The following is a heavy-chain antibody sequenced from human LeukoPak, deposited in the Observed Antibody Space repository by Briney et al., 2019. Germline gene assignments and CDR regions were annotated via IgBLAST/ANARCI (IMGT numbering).Heavy chain of an antibody. CDR2: INPSGGST. Sequence: ASVKVSCKASGYTFTSYYMHWVRQAPGQGLEWMGIINPSGGSTSYAQKFQGRVTMTRDTSTSTVYMELSSLRSEDTAVYYCAREQYQLLLYNCFDPWGQGTLVTVSS. CDR1: GYTFTSYY. J-gene: IGHJ5*02. CDR3: AREQYQLLLYNCFDP. V-gene: IGHV1-46*01. D-gene: IGHD2-2*01.